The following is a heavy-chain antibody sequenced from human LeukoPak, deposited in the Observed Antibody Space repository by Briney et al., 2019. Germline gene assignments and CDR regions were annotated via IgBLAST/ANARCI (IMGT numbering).Heavy chain of an antibody. Sequence: SETLSLTCAVYGGSFSGYYWSWIRQPPGKGLEWIGEINHSGSTNYNPSLRSRVTISVDTSRNQFSLKLTSVTAADTAVYYCARARPYYYGMDVWGQGTTVTVSS. J-gene: IGHJ6*02. CDR3: ARARPYYYGMDV. CDR1: GGSFSGYY. CDR2: INHSGST. V-gene: IGHV4-34*01.